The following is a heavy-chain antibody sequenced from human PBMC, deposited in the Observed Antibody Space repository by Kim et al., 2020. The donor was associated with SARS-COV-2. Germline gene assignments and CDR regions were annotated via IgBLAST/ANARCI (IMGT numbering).Heavy chain of an antibody. V-gene: IGHV1-24*01. CDR3: ATALYGILYQDY. Sequence: ASVKVSCKVSGYTLTELSMHWVRQAPGKGREWMGGFDPEDGETIYAQKFQGRVTMTEDTSTDTAYMELSSLRSEDTAVYYCATALYGILYQDYWGQGTLVSIST. CDR1: GYTLTELS. D-gene: IGHD2-15*01. CDR2: FDPEDGET. J-gene: IGHJ4*02.